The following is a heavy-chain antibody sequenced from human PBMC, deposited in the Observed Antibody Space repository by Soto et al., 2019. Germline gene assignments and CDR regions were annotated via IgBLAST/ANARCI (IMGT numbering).Heavy chain of an antibody. V-gene: IGHV5-51*01. CDR3: ARVLRSGYLAYFYYAMDV. CDR1: GYDFTSYW. Sequence: GESLKISCKGSGYDFTSYWIGWVRQMPGKGLEWMGIIQPVDSDTRYSPSFQGQVTISVDESIGTAYLQWSSLKASDTAMYYCARVLRSGYLAYFYYAMDVWGQGTTVTVSS. D-gene: IGHD5-12*01. J-gene: IGHJ6*02. CDR2: IQPVDSDT.